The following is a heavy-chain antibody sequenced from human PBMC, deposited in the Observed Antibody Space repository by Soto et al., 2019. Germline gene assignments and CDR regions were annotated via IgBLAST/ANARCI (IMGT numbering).Heavy chain of an antibody. V-gene: IGHV3-48*01. CDR1: GVTFSSYS. CDR2: ISSSSSTI. D-gene: IGHD6-19*01. J-gene: IGHJ3*02. Sequence: PGGSLRLSCAASGVTFSSYSMNWVRQAPGKGLEWVSYISSSSSTIYYADSVKGRFTISRDNAKNSLYLQMNSLRAEDTAVYYCARTTQWLVPTPNDAFDIWGQGTMVTVSS. CDR3: ARTTQWLVPTPNDAFDI.